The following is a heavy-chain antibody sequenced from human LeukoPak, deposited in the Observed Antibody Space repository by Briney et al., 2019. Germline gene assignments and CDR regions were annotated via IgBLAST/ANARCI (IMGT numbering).Heavy chain of an antibody. CDR2: IKQDGSEE. CDR3: ARRYFDY. Sequence: PGRSLRLSCAASGFTFSSYGMHWVRQAPGKGLEWVANIKQDGSEEYYVDSVKGRFTISRDNAKNSLYLQMNSLRAEDTAVYYCARRYFDYWGQGILVTVSS. V-gene: IGHV3-7*03. CDR1: GFTFSSYG. J-gene: IGHJ4*02.